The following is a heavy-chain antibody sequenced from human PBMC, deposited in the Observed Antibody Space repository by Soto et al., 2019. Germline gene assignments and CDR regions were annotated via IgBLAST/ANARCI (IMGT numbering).Heavy chain of an antibody. CDR2: IYYSGSS. D-gene: IGHD2-2*01. V-gene: IGHV4-59*12. CDR1: GGSISSYY. Sequence: PSETLSLTCTVSGGSISSYYWSWIRQPPGKGLEWIGYIYYSGSSDYNPSLKSRITISVDTSKNQFSLRLSSVTAADTAVYYCARGISTKVGQTDAPDKYYFDSWGRGTLVTVSS. J-gene: IGHJ4*02. CDR3: ARGISTKVGQTDAPDKYYFDS.